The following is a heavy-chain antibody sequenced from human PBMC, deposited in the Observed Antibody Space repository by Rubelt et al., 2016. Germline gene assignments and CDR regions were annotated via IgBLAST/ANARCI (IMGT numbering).Heavy chain of an antibody. CDR2: ISAYNGNT. Sequence: QVQLVQSGAEVKKPGASVKVSCKASGYTFTSYGISWVRQAPGQGLEWMGWISAYNGNTNYAQKLQGRCTMTTETSTSSAYMELRSLGSDDTAVYYCARGARRYSMDPRNAFDIWGQGTMVTVSS. CDR3: ARGARRYSMDPRNAFDI. J-gene: IGHJ3*02. CDR1: GYTFTSYG. D-gene: IGHD4-11*01. V-gene: IGHV1-18*01.